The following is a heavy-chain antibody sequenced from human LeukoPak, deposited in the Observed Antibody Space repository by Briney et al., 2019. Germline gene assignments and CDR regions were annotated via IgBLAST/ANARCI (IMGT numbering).Heavy chain of an antibody. CDR3: SRRPSRSRFDY. V-gene: IGHV4-34*01. Sequence: SETLSLTCAVYGGSFSGYYWSWIRQPPGKGLEWIGEINHSGSTNYNPSLKSRVTVSVDTSKNQFSLKLSSVTTADTAVYYCSRRPSRSRFDYWGQGALVTVSS. J-gene: IGHJ4*02. D-gene: IGHD6-19*01. CDR2: INHSGST. CDR1: GGSFSGYY.